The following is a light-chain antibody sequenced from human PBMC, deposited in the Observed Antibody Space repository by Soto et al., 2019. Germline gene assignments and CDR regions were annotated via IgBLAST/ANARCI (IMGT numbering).Light chain of an antibody. CDR3: QQYDSYSSGP. CDR1: QGISSW. Sequence: DIQMTQSPSSVSASVGDRVTITCRASQGISSWLAWYQQKPGKAPKLLIYTASSLQSGVPSRFSGSGSETEFTLTISNLQPDDFATYYCQQYDSYSSGPFGQGTKVEIK. CDR2: TAS. V-gene: IGKV1-12*02. J-gene: IGKJ1*01.